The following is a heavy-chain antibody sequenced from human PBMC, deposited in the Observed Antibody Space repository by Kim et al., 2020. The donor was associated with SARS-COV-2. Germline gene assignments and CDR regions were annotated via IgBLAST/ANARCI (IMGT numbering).Heavy chain of an antibody. D-gene: IGHD2-21*02. CDR2: INPSGGST. Sequence: ASVKVSCKASGYTFTSYYMHWVRQAPGQGLEWMGIINPSGGSTSYAQKFQGRVTMTRDTSTSTVYMELSSLRSEDTAVYYCARDGGASYCGGDCYLDYWGQGTLVTVSS. V-gene: IGHV1-46*01. CDR3: ARDGGASYCGGDCYLDY. CDR1: GYTFTSYY. J-gene: IGHJ4*02.